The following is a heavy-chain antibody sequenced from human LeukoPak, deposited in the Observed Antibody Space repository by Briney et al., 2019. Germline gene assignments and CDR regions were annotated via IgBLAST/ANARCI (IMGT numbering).Heavy chain of an antibody. Sequence: HPGGSLRLSCTASGFTFGDYAMSWFRQAPGKGLEWVGFIRSKAYGGTTEYAASVKGRFTISRDDSKSIAYLQMNSLRAEDTAVYYCARAHLGGGGAYYGSGSPLPWGQGTLVTVSS. CDR3: ARAHLGGGGAYYGSGSPLP. V-gene: IGHV3-49*03. D-gene: IGHD3-10*01. CDR1: GFTFGDYA. CDR2: IRSKAYGGTT. J-gene: IGHJ5*02.